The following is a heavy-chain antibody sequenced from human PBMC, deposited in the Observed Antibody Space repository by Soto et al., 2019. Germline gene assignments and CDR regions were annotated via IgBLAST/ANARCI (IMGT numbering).Heavy chain of an antibody. CDR1: GGSVSNKTYY. D-gene: IGHD4-17*01. CDR2: VYYSGTT. Sequence: SETLSLTCSVSGGSVSNKTYYWSWIRQPPGKRLEWIGYVYYSGTTNHNPSLKSRVTISVDLSENQFSLRLSSVTTADTALYYCARTTAVPNTLRSRYFFDYWGQGTLVTVSS. J-gene: IGHJ4*02. V-gene: IGHV4-61*01. CDR3: ARTTAVPNTLRSRYFFDY.